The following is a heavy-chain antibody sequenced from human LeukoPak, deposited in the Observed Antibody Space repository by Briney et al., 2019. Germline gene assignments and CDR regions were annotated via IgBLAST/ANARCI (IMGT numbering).Heavy chain of an antibody. CDR3: ARDWGKMGGL. CDR1: GFTVSSNS. J-gene: IGHJ4*02. CDR2: IYSDNT. Sequence: GGSLRLSCTVSGFTVSSNSMSWVRQAPGKGLEWVSFIYSDNTHYSDSVKGRFTISRDNAKNSLYLQMNFLRAEDTAVYYCARDWGKMGGLWGQGTLVTVSS. D-gene: IGHD1-26*01. V-gene: IGHV3-53*01.